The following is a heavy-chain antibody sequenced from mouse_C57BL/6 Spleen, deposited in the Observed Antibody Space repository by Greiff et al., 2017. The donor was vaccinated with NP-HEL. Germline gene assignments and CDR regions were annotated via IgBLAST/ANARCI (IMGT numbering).Heavy chain of an antibody. J-gene: IGHJ2*01. Sequence: VQLQESGAELVRPGASVKLSCKASGYTFTDYYINWVKQRPGQGLEWIARIYPGSGNTYYNEKFKGKATLTAEKSSSTAYMQLSSLTSEDSAVYFCAREGGIITTLYFDYWGQGTTLTVSS. V-gene: IGHV1-76*01. CDR3: AREGGIITTLYFDY. D-gene: IGHD1-1*01. CDR2: IYPGSGNT. CDR1: GYTFTDYY.